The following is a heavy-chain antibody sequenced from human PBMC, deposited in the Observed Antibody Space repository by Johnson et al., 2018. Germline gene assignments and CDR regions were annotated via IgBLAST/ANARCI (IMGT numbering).Heavy chain of an antibody. D-gene: IGHD5-18*01. J-gene: IGHJ4*02. CDR1: GFTFNNDW. CDR2: IKKDGIEK. CDR3: ATLDTALFPAAY. Sequence: EVQLVESGGGLVQPGGSLRLSCKVSGFTFNNDWMSWVRQAPGKGLEWVACIKKDGIEKYYVDSVKGRFTISRDNAKNSMSLEMNSLRVEDTAVYYCATLDTALFPAAYWGQGTLVTVSS. V-gene: IGHV3-7*01.